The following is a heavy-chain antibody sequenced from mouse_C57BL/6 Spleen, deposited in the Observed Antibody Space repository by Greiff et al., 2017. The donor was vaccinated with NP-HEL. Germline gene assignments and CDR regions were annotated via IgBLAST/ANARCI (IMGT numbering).Heavy chain of an antibody. CDR2: IRNKANGYTT. J-gene: IGHJ3*01. CDR1: GFTFTDYY. Sequence: EVQGVESGGGLVQPGGSLSLSCAASGFTFTDYYMSWVRQPPGKALEWLGFIRNKANGYTTEYSASVKGRFTISRDNSQSILYLQMNALRAEDSATYYCARGVTTVVASPFAYWGQGTLVTVSA. CDR3: ARGVTTVVASPFAY. D-gene: IGHD1-1*01. V-gene: IGHV7-3*01.